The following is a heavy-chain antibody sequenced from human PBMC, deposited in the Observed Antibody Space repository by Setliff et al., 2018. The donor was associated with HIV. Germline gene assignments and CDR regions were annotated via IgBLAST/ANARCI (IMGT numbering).Heavy chain of an antibody. CDR1: GFTFSTSW. V-gene: IGHV3-74*01. D-gene: IGHD2-2*01. Sequence: GGSLRLSCAASGFTFSTSWMHWVRQAPGKGLVWVSRINSDGSSAIYADSVKGRFTFSRDNAKNTLYLQMDSLTAEDTAVYYCAKTGEPAAAYYYYYYLDVWGKGTTVTVSS. CDR3: AKTGEPAAAYYYYYYLDV. J-gene: IGHJ6*03. CDR2: INSDGSSA.